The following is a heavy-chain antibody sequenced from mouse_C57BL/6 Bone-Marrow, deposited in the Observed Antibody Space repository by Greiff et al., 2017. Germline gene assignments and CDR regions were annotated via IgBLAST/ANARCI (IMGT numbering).Heavy chain of an antibody. CDR2: IWSGGST. D-gene: IGHD2-1*01. J-gene: IGHJ3*01. CDR1: GFSLTSYG. V-gene: IGHV2-2*01. Sequence: VKLMESGPGLVQPSQSLSITCTVSGFSLTSYGVHWVRQSPGKGLEWLGVIWSGGSTDCNAAFISRLSISKDNSKSQVFFKMNSLQADDTSVYFCATYGNYAWFAYWGQGTLVTVSA. CDR3: ATYGNYAWFAY.